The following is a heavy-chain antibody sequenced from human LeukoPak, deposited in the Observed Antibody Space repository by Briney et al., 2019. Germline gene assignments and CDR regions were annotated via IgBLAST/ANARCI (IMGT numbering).Heavy chain of an antibody. J-gene: IGHJ4*02. CDR3: ARVPPLQPSDIDY. CDR2: IYYGGST. V-gene: IGHV4-39*07. Sequence: PSETLSLTCAVSGGSISSSSYYWGWIRQPPGKGLEWIGSIYYGGSTYYNPSLKSRVTISVDTSKNQFSLKLSSVTAADTAVYYCARVPPLQPSDIDYWGQGTLVTVSS. CDR1: GGSISSSSYY. D-gene: IGHD6-13*01.